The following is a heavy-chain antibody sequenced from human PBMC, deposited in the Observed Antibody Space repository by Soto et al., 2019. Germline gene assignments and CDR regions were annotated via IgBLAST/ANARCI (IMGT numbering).Heavy chain of an antibody. CDR2: IYNSGST. CDR1: GGSISSYY. V-gene: IGHV4-59*01. J-gene: IGHJ4*02. Sequence: SETLSLTCTVSGGSISSYYWSWIRQPPGKGLEWIGYIYNSGSTNYNPSLKSRVTISVDTSKNEFSLKLSSVTAADTAVYYCAYGDSRGPFDSWGQGTLVTVSS. D-gene: IGHD4-17*01. CDR3: AYGDSRGPFDS.